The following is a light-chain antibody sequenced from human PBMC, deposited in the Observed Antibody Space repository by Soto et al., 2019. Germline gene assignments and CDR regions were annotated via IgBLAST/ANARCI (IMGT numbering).Light chain of an antibody. CDR1: SSNIGSNT. CDR2: SNN. J-gene: IGLJ3*02. Sequence: QSVLTQPPSASGTPGQRVTISCSGSSSNIGSNTVNWYQQLPGTAPKLLIYSNNQRPSGVPDRFSGSKSGTSASLAINGLQSEDEADYYCAAWDDRLKGWVFGGGTKLTVL. CDR3: AAWDDRLKGWV. V-gene: IGLV1-44*01.